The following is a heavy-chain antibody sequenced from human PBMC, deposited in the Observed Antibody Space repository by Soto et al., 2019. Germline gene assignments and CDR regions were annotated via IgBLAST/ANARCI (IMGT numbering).Heavy chain of an antibody. CDR1: GFTFSSYW. V-gene: IGHV3-74*01. J-gene: IGHJ4*02. CDR3: AIVSECSRTSCYEVDY. CDR2: INSDGSST. Sequence: EVQLVESGGGLVQPGGSLRLSCAASGFTFSSYWMHWVRQAPGKGLVWVSRINSDGSSTSYADSVKGRFTISRDNAKHTLYLQMNSLRAADTAVYDCAIVSECSRTSCYEVDYWGQGTLVTVSS. D-gene: IGHD2-2*01.